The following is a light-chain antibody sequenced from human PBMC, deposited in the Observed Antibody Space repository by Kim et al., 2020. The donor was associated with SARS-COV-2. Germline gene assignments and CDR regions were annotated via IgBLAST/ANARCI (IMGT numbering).Light chain of an antibody. CDR1: KSVSSNY. CDR2: GAS. CDR3: QQYSSSPAT. V-gene: IGKV3-20*01. J-gene: IGKJ1*01. Sequence: PGERATLSCRASKSVSSNYLAWYQQKPGQAPRLLIYGASSRATGIPDRFSGSGSGTDFTLTITRLEPEDFAVYYCQQYSSSPATFGQGTKVDIK.